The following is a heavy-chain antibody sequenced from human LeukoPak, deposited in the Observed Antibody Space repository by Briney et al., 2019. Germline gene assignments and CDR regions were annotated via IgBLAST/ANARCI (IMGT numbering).Heavy chain of an antibody. CDR3: AKEHDYTNAAPEWGFDS. V-gene: IGHV3-23*01. D-gene: IGHD2-2*02. CDR2: ISGSSSHT. CDR1: GFTFTNAW. Sequence: GGSLRLSCAASGFTFTNAWMSWVRQAPGKGLEWVSGISGSSSHTKDADFVRGRFTIYRDNSRNTLFLQLNSLTAEDTAVYYCAKEHDYTNAAPEWGFDSWGQGSLVIVSS. J-gene: IGHJ4*02.